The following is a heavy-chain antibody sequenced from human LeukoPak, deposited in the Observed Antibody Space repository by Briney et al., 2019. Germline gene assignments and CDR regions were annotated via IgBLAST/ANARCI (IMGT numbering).Heavy chain of an antibody. V-gene: IGHV3-73*01. CDR1: GFTFSGSA. D-gene: IGHD4-17*01. CDR2: IRSKANSYAT. Sequence: GGSLRLSCAASGFTFSGSAMHWVRQASGKGLEWVGRIRSKANSYATTYAASVKGRFTISRDDSKNTAYLQMNSLKSEDTAVYYCTRPAYGDDFPDHWGQGTLVTVSS. J-gene: IGHJ4*02. CDR3: TRPAYGDDFPDH.